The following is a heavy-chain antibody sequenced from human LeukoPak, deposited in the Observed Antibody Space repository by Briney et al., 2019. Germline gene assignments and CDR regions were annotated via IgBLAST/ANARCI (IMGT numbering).Heavy chain of an antibody. D-gene: IGHD5-12*01. J-gene: IGHJ6*02. CDR1: GFSVSSYY. V-gene: IGHV3-66*01. CDR3: TSGYEKIFYYYGMDV. CDR2: IYSGGSI. Sequence: PGGSLRLSCAASGFSVSSYYMHWVRQAPGKGLEWVSVIYSGGSIYYADSVKGRFIISRDNSKNTLDLQLNSLRAEDTAVYYCTSGYEKIFYYYGMDVWGQGTTVTVSS.